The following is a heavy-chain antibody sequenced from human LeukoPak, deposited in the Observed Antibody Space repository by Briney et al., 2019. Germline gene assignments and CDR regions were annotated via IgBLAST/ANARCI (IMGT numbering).Heavy chain of an antibody. CDR2: IYHSGSS. CDR3: AREILYDSTAYYL. J-gene: IGHJ4*02. V-gene: IGHV4-39*01. D-gene: IGHD3-22*01. Sequence: SETLSLTCSVSGASIDTSAYNWGWIRQPPGKGLEWIGSIYHSGSSYDNPSLESRLTLSIDTSRNQFSLTLKSVTAADSGVYFCAREILYDSTAYYLWGQGTVVTVSS. CDR1: GASIDTSAYN.